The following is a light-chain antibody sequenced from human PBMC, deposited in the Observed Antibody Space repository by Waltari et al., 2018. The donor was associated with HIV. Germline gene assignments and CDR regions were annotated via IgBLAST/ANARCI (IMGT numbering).Light chain of an antibody. V-gene: IGKV1-9*01. CDR1: QGIGNS. Sequence: DIQLTQSPSLLAASVGARVTITCRARQGIGNSLAWYQRIPGKAPKRLIYLASTLQSGVPSRFSGGQAATYVTLTIGDLQPEDFATYCCQQLEICTFNFGTGTELDLK. J-gene: IGKJ3*01. CDR3: QQLEICTFN. CDR2: LAS.